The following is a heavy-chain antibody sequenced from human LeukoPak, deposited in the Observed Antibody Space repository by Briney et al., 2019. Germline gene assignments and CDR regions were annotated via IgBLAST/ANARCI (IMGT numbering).Heavy chain of an antibody. Sequence: KPSETLSLTCTVSGYSISSGYYWGWIRQPPGKGLEWIGSIYHSGSTYYNPSLKSRVTISVDTSKNQFSLKLSSVTASDTAVYYCARVRELLGDYWGQGTLVTVSS. V-gene: IGHV4-38-2*02. J-gene: IGHJ4*02. D-gene: IGHD1-26*01. CDR1: GYSISSGYY. CDR3: ARVRELLGDY. CDR2: IYHSGST.